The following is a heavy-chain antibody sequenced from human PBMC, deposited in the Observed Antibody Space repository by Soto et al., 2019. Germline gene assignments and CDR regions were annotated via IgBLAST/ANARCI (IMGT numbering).Heavy chain of an antibody. J-gene: IGHJ4*02. Sequence: ASVKVSCKASGYTFTGYYMHWVRQAPGQGLEWMGWINPNSGGTNYAQKFQGWVTMTRDTSISTAYMELSRLRSDDTAVYYCARDLGSVAPKFDYRGQGTLVTVSS. D-gene: IGHD5-12*01. CDR3: ARDLGSVAPKFDY. V-gene: IGHV1-2*04. CDR2: INPNSGGT. CDR1: GYTFTGYY.